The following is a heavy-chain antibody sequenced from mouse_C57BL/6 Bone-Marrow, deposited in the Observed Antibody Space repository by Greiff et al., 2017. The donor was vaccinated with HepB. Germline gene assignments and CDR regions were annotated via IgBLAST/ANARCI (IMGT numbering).Heavy chain of an antibody. CDR1: GYTFTSYW. V-gene: IGHV1-50*01. J-gene: IGHJ4*01. CDR2: IDPSDSYT. D-gene: IGHD1-2*01. CDR3: TRKPTAYAMDY. Sequence: QVQLQQPGAELVKPGASVKLSCKASGYTFTSYWMQWVKQRPGQGLEWIGEIDPSDSYTNYNQKFKGKATLTVYTSSSTAYMQLSSLTSEDSAVYYCTRKPTAYAMDYWGQGTSVTVSS.